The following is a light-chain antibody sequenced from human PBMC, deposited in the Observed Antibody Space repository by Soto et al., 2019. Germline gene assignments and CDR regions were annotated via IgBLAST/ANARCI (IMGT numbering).Light chain of an antibody. Sequence: EIVTTQSPATLSVSPGERATLSCRASQSVSGNLAWYQQKPGQAPRLLIYGASTRAPGIPARFSGSGSGTEFTLTISSLQSEDFAVYYCQQYNNWPPTFGQGTKVEIK. CDR2: GAS. CDR1: QSVSGN. V-gene: IGKV3D-15*01. J-gene: IGKJ1*01. CDR3: QQYNNWPPT.